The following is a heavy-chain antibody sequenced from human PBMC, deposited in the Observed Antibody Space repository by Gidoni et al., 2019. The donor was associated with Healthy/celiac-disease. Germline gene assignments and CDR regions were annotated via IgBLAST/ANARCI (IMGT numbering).Heavy chain of an antibody. Sequence: QVQLVESGGGVVQPGRSLRLSCAASGFTFSSYGMHWVRQAPGKGLEWVAVIWYDGSNKYYADSVKGRFTISRDNSKNTLYLQMNSLRAEDTAVYYCARGVRGRYYYDSSGYLDYWGQGTLVTVSS. CDR2: IWYDGSNK. J-gene: IGHJ4*02. CDR3: ARGVRGRYYYDSSGYLDY. CDR1: GFTFSSYG. D-gene: IGHD3-22*01. V-gene: IGHV3-33*01.